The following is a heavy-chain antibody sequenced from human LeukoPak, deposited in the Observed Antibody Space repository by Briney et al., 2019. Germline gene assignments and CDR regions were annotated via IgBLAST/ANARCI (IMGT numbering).Heavy chain of an antibody. Sequence: PGGSLRLSCAASGFTFSSYGMHWVRQAPGKGLEWVSAISGSGGSTYYADSVKGRFTISRDNSKNTLYLQMNSLRAEDTAVYYCAKQVVAAYYFDYWGQGTLVTVSS. CDR3: AKQVVAAYYFDY. CDR1: GFTFSSYG. J-gene: IGHJ4*02. V-gene: IGHV3-23*01. D-gene: IGHD2-15*01. CDR2: ISGSGGST.